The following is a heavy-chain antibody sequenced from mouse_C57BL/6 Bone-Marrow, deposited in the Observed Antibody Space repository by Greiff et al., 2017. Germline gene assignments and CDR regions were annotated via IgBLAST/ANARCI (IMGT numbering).Heavy chain of an antibody. D-gene: IGHD2-10*02. V-gene: IGHV14-4*01. CDR3: TRGDTYWDLAV. CDR2: IDAEDGDT. J-gene: IGHJ1*03. CDR1: GFNIKDDY. Sequence: VQLKESGAELVRPGASVKLSCTASGFNIKDDYMHWVKQRPEQGLEWIGWIDAEDGDTEYASKFPGKATITEDTSTNTAYLQLSSLTSEDTAVYYCTRGDTYWDLAVWGRGTTVTVSS.